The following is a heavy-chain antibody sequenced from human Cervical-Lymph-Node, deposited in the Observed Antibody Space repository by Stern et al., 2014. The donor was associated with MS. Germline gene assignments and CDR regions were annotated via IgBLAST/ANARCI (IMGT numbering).Heavy chain of an antibody. Sequence: QVQLVQSGAEVKKPGASVTVSCRTSGYTFIGYYIHWVRQAPGQGLEWMGIINLSDGATTYAEKFQGRVTMTRDTSTNTAYMQLGSLTSEDTAVFFCAREGADNDAFDVWGQGTMVTVSS. CDR3: AREGADNDAFDV. CDR2: INLSDGAT. CDR1: GYTFIGYY. D-gene: IGHD1-26*01. V-gene: IGHV1-46*03. J-gene: IGHJ3*01.